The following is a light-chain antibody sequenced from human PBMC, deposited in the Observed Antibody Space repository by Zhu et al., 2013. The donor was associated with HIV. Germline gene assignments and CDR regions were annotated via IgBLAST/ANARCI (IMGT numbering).Light chain of an antibody. CDR2: QDS. J-gene: IGLJ1*01. V-gene: IGLV3-1*01. Sequence: SYELTQPPSVSVSPGQTASITCSGDKLGDKYACWYQQKPGQSPVLVIYQDSKRPSGIPERSSGSKSGTTGTLGITGLQTGDEADYYCGTWDNSLSDLYVFGTGTEVTVL. CDR1: KLGDKY. CDR3: GTWDNSLSDLYV.